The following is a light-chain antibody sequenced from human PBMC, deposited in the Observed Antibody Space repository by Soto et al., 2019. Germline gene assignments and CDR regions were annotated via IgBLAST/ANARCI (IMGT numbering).Light chain of an antibody. CDR1: ESISRH. CDR3: QQSYTTLSIT. J-gene: IGKJ5*01. V-gene: IGKV1-39*01. CDR2: AAS. Sequence: DIQMTQSPSSLSASVGDRVTITCRASESISRHLNWYQQKAGKAPKLLIYAASSLQNGVPSRFRGGGSGTDFTLLITNLQPEDFATYYCQQSYTTLSITFGQGTRLEIK.